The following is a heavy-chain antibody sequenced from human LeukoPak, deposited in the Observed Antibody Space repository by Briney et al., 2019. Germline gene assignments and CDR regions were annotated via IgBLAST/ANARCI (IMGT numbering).Heavy chain of an antibody. Sequence: PSASVKVSCKASGYTFTGYYMHWVRQAPGQGLEWMGWINPNSGGTNYAQKFQGWVTMTRDTSISTAYMELSRLRSDDTAVYYCARGEVYSSGWYVFDYWGQGTLVTVSS. V-gene: IGHV1-2*04. CDR3: ARGEVYSSGWYVFDY. CDR1: GYTFTGYY. J-gene: IGHJ4*02. CDR2: INPNSGGT. D-gene: IGHD6-19*01.